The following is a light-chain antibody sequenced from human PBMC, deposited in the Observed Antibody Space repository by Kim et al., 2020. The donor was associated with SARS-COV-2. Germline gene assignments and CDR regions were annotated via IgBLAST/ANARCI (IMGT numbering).Light chain of an antibody. CDR1: QSVSNN. V-gene: IGKV3-15*01. CDR3: QQYNNWPLT. CDR2: GAS. J-gene: IGKJ1*01. Sequence: EIVMTQSPATLSVSPGKRATLSCRASQSVSNNLGWYQQKRGQAPWLLVYGASTRATGIPARFSGSGSGTEFTLTISSLQSEDFAVYYCQQYNNWPLTFGQGTKGDIK.